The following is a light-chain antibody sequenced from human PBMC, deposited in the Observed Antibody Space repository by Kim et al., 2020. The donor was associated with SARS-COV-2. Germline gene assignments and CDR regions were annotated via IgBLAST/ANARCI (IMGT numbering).Light chain of an antibody. V-gene: IGKV2-28*01. CDR1: QSLLHSNGYNY. Sequence: DIVMTQSPLSQPVTPGEPASISCRSSQSLLHSNGYNYLDWYLQKPGQSPQLLIYLGSNRASGVPDRFSGSGSGTDFTLKISRVEAEDVGVYYCMQALQTPLTFGGGTKVDIK. CDR2: LGS. CDR3: MQALQTPLT. J-gene: IGKJ4*01.